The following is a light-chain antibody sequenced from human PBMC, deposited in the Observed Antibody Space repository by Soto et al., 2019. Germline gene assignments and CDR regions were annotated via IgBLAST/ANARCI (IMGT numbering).Light chain of an antibody. CDR3: QQYNKWPRT. Sequence: DIVMTQSPDSLAVSLGESATINCKSSQSVLYSSNNKNYLAWYQQKPGQPPKLLIYWASTRESGVPDRFSGSGSGTEFTLTISSLQSEDFAVYYCQQYNKWPRTFGQGTKVDI. CDR2: WAS. V-gene: IGKV4-1*01. J-gene: IGKJ1*01. CDR1: QSVLYSSNNKNY.